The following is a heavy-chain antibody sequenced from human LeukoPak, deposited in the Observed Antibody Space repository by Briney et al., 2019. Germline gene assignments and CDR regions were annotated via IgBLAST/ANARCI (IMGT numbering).Heavy chain of an antibody. CDR3: AREVVATDQGNWFDP. V-gene: IGHV1-2*02. CDR1: GYTFTCYY. J-gene: IGHJ5*02. D-gene: IGHD5-12*01. Sequence: ASVKVSFKSSGYTFTCYYMHWVRQAPGQGLEWMGWINPNSGGTNYAQKFQVRVTITSDTSISTAYMELSRLRSDDTAVYYCAREVVATDQGNWFDPWGQGTLVTVSS. CDR2: INPNSGGT.